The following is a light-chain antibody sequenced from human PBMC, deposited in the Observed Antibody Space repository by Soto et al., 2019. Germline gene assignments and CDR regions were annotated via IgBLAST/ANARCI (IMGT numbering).Light chain of an antibody. V-gene: IGLV2-11*01. Sequence: QSALTQPRSVSGSPGQSVTISCTGTSSDVGGYNYVSWYQQHPGKAPKLMIYDVSKRPSGVPDRLSGSKSGNTASLAISGLQAEDDADDECCSYSGSYTYVVFGGGTKLTVL. CDR1: SSDVGGYNY. CDR3: CSYSGSYTYVV. J-gene: IGLJ2*01. CDR2: DVS.